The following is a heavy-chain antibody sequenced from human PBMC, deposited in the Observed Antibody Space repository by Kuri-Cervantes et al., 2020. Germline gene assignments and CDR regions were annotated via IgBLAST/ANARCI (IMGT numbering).Heavy chain of an antibody. J-gene: IGHJ6*03. CDR1: GFTFSSYG. D-gene: IGHD2-21*01. CDR3: AKGTSMFYYYYYMDV. V-gene: IGHV3-30*02. Sequence: GESLKISCAASGFTFSSYGMHWVRQAPGKGLEWVAFIRYDGSNKYYADSMKGRFTISRDNSRNSLFLQMNSLRAEDTAVYYCAKGTSMFYYYYYMDVWGKGTTVTGSS. CDR2: IRYDGSNK.